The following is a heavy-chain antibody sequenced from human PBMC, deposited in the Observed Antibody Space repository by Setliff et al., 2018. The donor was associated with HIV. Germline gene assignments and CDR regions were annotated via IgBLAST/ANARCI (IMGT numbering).Heavy chain of an antibody. CDR1: GGPFNSYA. J-gene: IGHJ3*02. CDR2: IIPVFGTA. Sequence: SVKVSCKASGGPFNSYAINWVRQAPGQGLEWMGGIIPVFGTANYAQNFQGRVAITADESTSTAYMELSSLRSEDTAVYYCARGMYSSGWYDAFDIWGQGTMVTVSS. CDR3: ARGMYSSGWYDAFDI. D-gene: IGHD6-19*01. V-gene: IGHV1-69*13.